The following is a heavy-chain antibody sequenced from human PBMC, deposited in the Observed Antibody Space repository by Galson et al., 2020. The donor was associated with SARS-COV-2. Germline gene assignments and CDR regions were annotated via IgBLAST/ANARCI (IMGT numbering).Heavy chain of an antibody. V-gene: IGHV1-46*03. Sequence: ASVKVSCKASGYTFTSYYIHWVRQAPGQGLEWMGIINPGADSPIYAQNFQDRVIMTRDAATSTVYMELSSLRSEDTAVYYCARGGAIVLAAFDYWGQGTLVTVSS. CDR3: ARGGAIVLAAFDY. CDR2: INPGADSP. CDR1: GYTFTSYY. J-gene: IGHJ4*02. D-gene: IGHD1-26*01.